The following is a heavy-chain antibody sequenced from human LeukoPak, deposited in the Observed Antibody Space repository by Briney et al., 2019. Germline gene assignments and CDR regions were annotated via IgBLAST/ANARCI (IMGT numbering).Heavy chain of an antibody. V-gene: IGHV4-59*12. J-gene: IGHJ5*02. CDR2: IYYSGST. CDR3: ARGRRFGELLNWFDP. Sequence: PSETLSLTCTVSGGSISSYYWSWIRQPPGKGQEWIGYIYYSGSTNYNPSLKSRVTISVDTSKNQFSLKLSSVTAADTAVYYCARGRRFGELLNWFDPWGQGTLVTVSS. CDR1: GGSISSYY. D-gene: IGHD3-10*01.